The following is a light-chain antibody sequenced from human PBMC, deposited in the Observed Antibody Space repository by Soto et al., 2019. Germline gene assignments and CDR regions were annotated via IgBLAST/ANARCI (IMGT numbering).Light chain of an antibody. V-gene: IGKV3-15*01. Sequence: EIVLTQSPGTVSLSPGERATLSCRASQSVTSNYLAWYQQKPGQAPRLLIYGASTRATGIPARFSGSGSGTEFTLTISSLQSEDFAVYYCQQYNNWPPKTFGQGTKVDIK. CDR3: QQYNNWPPKT. J-gene: IGKJ1*01. CDR2: GAS. CDR1: QSVTSN.